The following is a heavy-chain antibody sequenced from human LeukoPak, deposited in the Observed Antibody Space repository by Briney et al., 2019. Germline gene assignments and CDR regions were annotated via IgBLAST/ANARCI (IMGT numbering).Heavy chain of an antibody. D-gene: IGHD2-15*01. V-gene: IGHV3-30*04. CDR2: ISYDGSNK. CDR3: ARDSCSGGSCYSHYYYYGMDV. J-gene: IGHJ6*04. CDR1: GFTFSSYA. Sequence: GGSLRLSCAAPGFTFSSYAMHWVRQAPGKGLEWVAVISYDGSNKYYADSVKGRFTISRDNSKNTLYLQMNSLRAEDTAVYYCARDSCSGGSCYSHYYYYGMDVWGKGTTVTVSS.